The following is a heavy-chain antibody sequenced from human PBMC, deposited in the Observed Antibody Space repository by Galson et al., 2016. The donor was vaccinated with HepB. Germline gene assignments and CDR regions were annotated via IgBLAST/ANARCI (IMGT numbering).Heavy chain of an antibody. CDR1: GFTFSGSD. D-gene: IGHD4-23*01. CDR2: ITTAGDT. J-gene: IGHJ4*02. CDR3: VKDLGGNYIY. V-gene: IGHV3-13*01. Sequence: SLRLSCAASGFTFSGSDMHWVRQSRRQGLEWVASITTAGDTYYPGSVKGRFTISRENARTSLYLQMNSLRVTDTAVYYCVKDLGGNYIYWGQGILVTVSS.